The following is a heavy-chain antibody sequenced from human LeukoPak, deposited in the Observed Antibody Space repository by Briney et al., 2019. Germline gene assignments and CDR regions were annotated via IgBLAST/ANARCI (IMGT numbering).Heavy chain of an antibody. CDR1: GFAFSYYW. CDR3: ARGPNWNDYPNFDY. CDR2: VKKDGSEK. V-gene: IGHV3-7*01. J-gene: IGHJ4*02. D-gene: IGHD1-1*01. Sequence: PGGSLRLSCAASGFAFSYYWMTWVRQAPGKGLEWVANVKKDGSEKYYVDSVTGRFSISRDNTKNSLFLQMNSLRAEDTAVYYCARGPNWNDYPNFDYWGQGTLVTVSS.